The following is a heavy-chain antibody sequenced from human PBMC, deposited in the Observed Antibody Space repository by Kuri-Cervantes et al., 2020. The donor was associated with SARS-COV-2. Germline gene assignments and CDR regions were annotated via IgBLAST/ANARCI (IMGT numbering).Heavy chain of an antibody. V-gene: IGHV1-69*06. CDR1: GGTFSSYA. CDR2: IIPIFGTA. Sequence: SVKVSCKASGGTFSSYAISWVRQAPGQGLEWMGGIIPIFGTANYAQKFQGRVTITADKSTSTAYMELSSLRSEDTAVYYCARNYYDILTGYLQYAYFDYWGQGTLVTVSS. CDR3: ARNYYDILTGYLQYAYFDY. D-gene: IGHD3-9*01. J-gene: IGHJ4*02.